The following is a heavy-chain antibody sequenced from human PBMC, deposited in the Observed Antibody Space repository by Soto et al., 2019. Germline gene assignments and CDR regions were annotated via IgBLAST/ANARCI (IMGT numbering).Heavy chain of an antibody. V-gene: IGHV4-34*01. J-gene: IGHJ4*02. CDR3: ARHRALYSSSSDRWPTWYFEY. Sequence: PSETLSLTCAVYGGSFSGYYWSWIRQPPGKGLEWIGEINHSGSTNYNPSLKSRVTISVDTSKNQFSLKLSSVTAADTAVYYCARHRALYSSSSDRWPTWYFEYWGQGTLVTVSS. D-gene: IGHD6-6*01. CDR1: GGSFSGYY. CDR2: INHSGST.